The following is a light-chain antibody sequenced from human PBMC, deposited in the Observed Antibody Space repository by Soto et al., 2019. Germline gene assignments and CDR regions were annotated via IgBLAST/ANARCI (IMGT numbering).Light chain of an antibody. CDR3: AAWDDSLNGFV. CDR1: TSNIGNNT. Sequence: QSVLTQPLSASGTPGQRGTISCSGRTSNIGNNTVNWYQQLPGTATKLLIYTNDQRPSGVPDRFSGSKSGTSPSLAISGLQSEDEADYYCAAWDDSLNGFVFGPGTKLTVL. J-gene: IGLJ1*01. CDR2: TND. V-gene: IGLV1-44*01.